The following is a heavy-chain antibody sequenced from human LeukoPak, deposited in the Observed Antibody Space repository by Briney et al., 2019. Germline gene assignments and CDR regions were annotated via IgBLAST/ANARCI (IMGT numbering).Heavy chain of an antibody. J-gene: IGHJ4*02. CDR1: GFTFSSYW. CDR2: IKQDGSEK. V-gene: IGHV3-7*01. D-gene: IGHD1-26*01. Sequence: PGGSLRLSCAASGFTFSSYWMSWVRQAPGKGLEWVANIKQDGSEKYYVDSVKGRFTISRDNARNSLYLQMNSLRAEDTAVYYCARPSLNSGSYFDYWGQGTLVTVSS. CDR3: ARPSLNSGSYFDY.